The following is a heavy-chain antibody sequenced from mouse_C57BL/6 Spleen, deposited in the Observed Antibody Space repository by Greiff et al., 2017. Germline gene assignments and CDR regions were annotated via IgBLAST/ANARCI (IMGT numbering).Heavy chain of an antibody. CDR1: GYTFTDYY. CDR2: INPNNGGT. D-gene: IGHD2-5*01. V-gene: IGHV1-26*01. J-gene: IGHJ2*01. Sequence: VQLQQSGPELVKPGASVKISCKASGYTFTDYYMNWVKQSHGKSLEWIGDINPNNGGTSYNQKFKGKATLNVDKSSSTAYMELRSLTSEDSAVYYCVRRSNYVDFDYWGQGTTLTVSS. CDR3: VRRSNYVDFDY.